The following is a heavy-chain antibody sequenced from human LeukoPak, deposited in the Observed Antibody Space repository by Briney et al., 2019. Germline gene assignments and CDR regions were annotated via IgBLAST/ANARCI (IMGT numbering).Heavy chain of an antibody. Sequence: PSETLSLTCTVSGGSISSSSYYWGWIRQPPGKGLEWIGSIYYSGSTYYNPSLKSRVTISVDTSKNQFSLKLSSVTAADTAVYYCASGSVVQWRTGYFDYWGQGTLVTVSS. CDR1: GGSISSSSYY. D-gene: IGHD6-19*01. CDR2: IYYSGST. J-gene: IGHJ4*02. V-gene: IGHV4-39*01. CDR3: ASGSVVQWRTGYFDY.